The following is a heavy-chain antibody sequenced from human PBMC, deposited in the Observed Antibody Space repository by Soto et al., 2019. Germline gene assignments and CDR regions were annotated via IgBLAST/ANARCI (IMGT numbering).Heavy chain of an antibody. Sequence: QVQLVQSGAEVKKPGSSVKVSCKASGGTFSSYAISWVRQAPGQGLEWMGGIIPIFGTANYAQKFQGRVTIPADASTSTAYMELSSLRSEDTAVYYCASPPTTGNYYYYGMDVWGQGTTVTVSS. CDR3: ASPPTTGNYYYYGMDV. V-gene: IGHV1-69*12. CDR2: IIPIFGTA. D-gene: IGHD4-17*01. CDR1: GGTFSSYA. J-gene: IGHJ6*02.